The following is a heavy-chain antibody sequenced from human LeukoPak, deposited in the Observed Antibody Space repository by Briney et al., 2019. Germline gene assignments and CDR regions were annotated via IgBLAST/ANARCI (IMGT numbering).Heavy chain of an antibody. CDR2: IYYSGST. Sequence: SETLSLTCTVSGGSISSSYSYWGWIRQPPGKGLEWIGNIYYSGSTYYSPSLTSRVTVSVDTSENQFSLKLSSVTAADSAVYYCASLRAVSTTDRDFWGQGTLVTVSS. CDR1: GGSISSSYSY. D-gene: IGHD5/OR15-5a*01. J-gene: IGHJ4*02. V-gene: IGHV4-39*07. CDR3: ASLRAVSTTDRDF.